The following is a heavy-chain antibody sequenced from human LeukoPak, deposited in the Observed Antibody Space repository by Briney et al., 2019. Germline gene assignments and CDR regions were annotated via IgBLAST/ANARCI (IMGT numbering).Heavy chain of an antibody. CDR3: ARAYYYGSGAPYYYYGMDV. J-gene: IGHJ6*02. CDR1: GYTFTGYY. D-gene: IGHD3-10*01. V-gene: IGHV1-2*02. CDR2: INPNSGGT. Sequence: ASVKVSCTASGYTFTGYYMHWVRQAPGQGLEWMGWINPNSGGTNYAQKFQGRVTMTRDTSISTAYMELSRLRSDDTAVYYCARAYYYGSGAPYYYYGMDVWGQGTTVTVSS.